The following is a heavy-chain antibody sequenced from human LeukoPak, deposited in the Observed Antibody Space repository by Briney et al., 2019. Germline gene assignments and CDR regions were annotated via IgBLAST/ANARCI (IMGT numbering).Heavy chain of an antibody. CDR3: ARGYYDILTGKTEPYYFDY. J-gene: IGHJ4*02. Sequence: SETLSLTCAVSGGSISSGGYSWSWIRQPPGTGLEWIGYIYHSGSTYYNPSLKSRVTISVDRSKNQFSLKLSSVTAADTAVYYCARGYYDILTGKTEPYYFDYWGQGTLVTVSS. D-gene: IGHD3-9*01. CDR2: IYHSGST. CDR1: GGSISSGGYS. V-gene: IGHV4-30-2*01.